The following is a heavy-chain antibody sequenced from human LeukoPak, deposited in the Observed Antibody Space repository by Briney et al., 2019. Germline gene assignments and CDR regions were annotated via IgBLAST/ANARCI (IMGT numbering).Heavy chain of an antibody. D-gene: IGHD3-22*01. CDR3: ARYYYYDSSGYLRRAYFDY. CDR2: LKQDGSEK. J-gene: IGHJ4*02. Sequence: PGGSLRLSCAASEFIFSNSWMSWVRQAPGKGLEWVANLKQDGSEKYYVDSVKGRFTISRDNAKNSLYLQMNSLRAEDTAVYYCARYYYYDSSGYLRRAYFDYWGQGTLVTVSS. CDR1: EFIFSNSW. V-gene: IGHV3-7*01.